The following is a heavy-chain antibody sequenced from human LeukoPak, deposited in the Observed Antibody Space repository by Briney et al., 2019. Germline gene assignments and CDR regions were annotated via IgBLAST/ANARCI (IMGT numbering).Heavy chain of an antibody. CDR3: ARGVAAMAYDAFDI. J-gene: IGHJ3*02. V-gene: IGHV4-38-2*01. CDR1: GYSLGSGYF. Sequence: AGTLSLTCAVSGYSLGSGYFWGLSRQPPGKGVGGIGISCHSGSIYYNPSLKSRVTISVDTSKNPFYLKLSSVTAEDTAVYYCARGVAAMAYDAFDIWGQGTMVTVSS. CDR2: SCHSGSI. D-gene: IGHD2-15*01.